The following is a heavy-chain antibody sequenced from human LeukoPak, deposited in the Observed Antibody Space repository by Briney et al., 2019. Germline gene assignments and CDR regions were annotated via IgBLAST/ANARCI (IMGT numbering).Heavy chain of an antibody. CDR1: GYTFTSYG. Sequence: ASVKVSCKASGYTFTSYGISWVRQAPGQGLEWMGWISAYNGNTNYAQKLQGRLTMTTDTSTSTAYMELRSLRSDDTAVYYCARGKYDSDSSRYQKGYFDLWRLDTLHTDSS. J-gene: IGHJ2*01. D-gene: IGHD3-22*01. CDR3: ARGKYDSDSSRYQKGYFDL. V-gene: IGHV1-18*01. CDR2: ISAYNGNT.